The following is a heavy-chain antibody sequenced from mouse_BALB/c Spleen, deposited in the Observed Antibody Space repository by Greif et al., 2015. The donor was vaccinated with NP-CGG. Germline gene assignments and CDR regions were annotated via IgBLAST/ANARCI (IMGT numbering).Heavy chain of an antibody. J-gene: IGHJ3*01. V-gene: IGHV1S137*01. Sequence: QVQLQQSGAELVRPGVSVKISCKGSGYTFTDYAMHWVKQSHAKSLERIGVISTYYGDASYNQKFKGKATMTVDKSSSTAYMELARLTSEDSAIYYCARSGTTVQGFAYWGQGTLVTVSA. CDR3: ARSGTTVQGFAY. CDR2: ISTYYGDA. CDR1: GYTFTDYA. D-gene: IGHD1-1*01.